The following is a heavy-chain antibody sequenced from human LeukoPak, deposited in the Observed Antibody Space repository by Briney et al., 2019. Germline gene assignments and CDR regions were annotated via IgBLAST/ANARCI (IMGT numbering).Heavy chain of an antibody. CDR2: IKQDGSEK. J-gene: IGHJ6*03. CDR1: GFTFSRYW. CDR3: ARGESRSINYYYYMDV. V-gene: IGHV3-7*01. Sequence: GGSLRLSCAASGFTFSRYWMSWVRQAPGKGLEWVANIKQDGSEKDYVDSVKGRFTISRDNAKNSLYLQMNSLRAEDTAVYYCARGESRSINYYYYMDVWGKGTTVTVSS. D-gene: IGHD5-24*01.